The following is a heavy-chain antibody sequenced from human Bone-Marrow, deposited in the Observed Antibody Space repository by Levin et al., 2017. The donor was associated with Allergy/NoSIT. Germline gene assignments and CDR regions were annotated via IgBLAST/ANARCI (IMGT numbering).Heavy chain of an antibody. V-gene: IGHV3-15*07. CDR3: ATVCCSGFDKHYFDF. J-gene: IGHJ4*02. CDR2: ITGETDGRTT. CDR1: GFPFNNAW. Sequence: PGGSLRLSCAASGFPFNNAWMNWVRQAPGKGLEWVGRITGETDGRTTEYGAPVKGRFSISRDDSKTTVYLHMNSLKTEDTALYYCATVCCSGFDKHYFDFWGQGALVIVSS. D-gene: IGHD6-19*01.